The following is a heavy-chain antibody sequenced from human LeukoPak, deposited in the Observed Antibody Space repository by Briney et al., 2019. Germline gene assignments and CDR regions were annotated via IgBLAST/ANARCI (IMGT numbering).Heavy chain of an antibody. CDR1: GFTVSSNF. V-gene: IGHV3-23*01. Sequence: GGSLRLSCAASGFTVSSNFMNWVRLAPGQGLEWVSAISGGGGSTYYADSVKGRFAISRDNSKNTLYLQMNSLRVEDTAQYYCATKKEGSRTLDYWGQGTLVTVSS. J-gene: IGHJ4*02. CDR2: ISGGGGST. D-gene: IGHD2-15*01. CDR3: ATKKEGSRTLDY.